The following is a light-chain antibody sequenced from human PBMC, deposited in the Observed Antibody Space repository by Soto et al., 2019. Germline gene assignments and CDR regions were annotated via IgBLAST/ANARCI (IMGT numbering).Light chain of an antibody. CDR3: QQNNSIPIT. J-gene: IGKJ5*01. CDR2: AAS. Sequence: DIQMTQSPSSLSASVGDRVTMTCRASQSISTNLNWYHQKPGKAPDLLIYAASRLQSGVPSRFSGSGSGTDFSLTINGLKPEDFENYNCQQNNSIPITFGQGTRLGL. V-gene: IGKV1-39*01. CDR1: QSISTN.